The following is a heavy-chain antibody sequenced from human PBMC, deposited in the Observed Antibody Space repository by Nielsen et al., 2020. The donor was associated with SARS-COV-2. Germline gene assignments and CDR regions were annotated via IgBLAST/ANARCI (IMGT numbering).Heavy chain of an antibody. Sequence: GESLKISCTGSGFTFSDYSMNWVRQAPGKGLEWVASISGDSNYIFYSELVKGRFTISRDNSKDTLHLHMGSLRAEDTALYYCAKQFAKSDFDYVYDFWGQGIQVTVS. CDR2: ISGDSNYI. CDR3: AKQFAKSDFDYVYDF. V-gene: IGHV3-21*04. D-gene: IGHD5-12*01. CDR1: GFTFSDYS. J-gene: IGHJ4*02.